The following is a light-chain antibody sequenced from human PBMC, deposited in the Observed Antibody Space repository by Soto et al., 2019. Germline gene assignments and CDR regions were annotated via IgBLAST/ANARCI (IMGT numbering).Light chain of an antibody. J-gene: IGKJ4*01. Sequence: DIQMTQSPSSLSASVGDRVTITCRASQSISSYLHWYQQKPGKAPKLLIYAESSLHSGVPSRFSGSGSRTDFTLTISSLQREDIATYDCQQSYGTPLTFGGGTKVEIK. CDR1: QSISSY. CDR2: AES. CDR3: QQSYGTPLT. V-gene: IGKV1-39*01.